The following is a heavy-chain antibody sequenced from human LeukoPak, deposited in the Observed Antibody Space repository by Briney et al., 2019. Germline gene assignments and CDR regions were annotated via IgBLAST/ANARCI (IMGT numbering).Heavy chain of an antibody. D-gene: IGHD6-25*01. J-gene: IGHJ3*02. V-gene: IGHV4-59*12. CDR1: GGSISSYY. CDR3: ARKGPAALSAFDI. CDR2: IYYSGST. Sequence: SETLSLTCTVSGGSISSYYWSWIRQPPGKGLEWIGYIYYSGSTNYNPSLKSRVTISVDTSKNQFSLKLSSVTALDTAVYYCARKGPAALSAFDIWGQGTMVTVSS.